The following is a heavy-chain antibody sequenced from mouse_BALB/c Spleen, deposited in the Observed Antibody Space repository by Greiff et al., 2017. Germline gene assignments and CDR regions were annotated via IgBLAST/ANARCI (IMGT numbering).Heavy chain of an antibody. J-gene: IGHJ3*01. CDR2: INPSTGDT. V-gene: IGHV1-7*01. CDR3: ARTYYRYEGAWFAY. CDR1: GYTFTSYW. D-gene: IGHD2-14*01. Sequence: QVQLQQSGAELAKPGASVKMSCKASGYTFTSYWMHWVKQRPGPGLEWIGYINPSTGDTEYNQKFKDKATLTADKSSSTAYMQLSSLTSEDSAVYYCARTYYRYEGAWFAYWGQGTLVTVAA.